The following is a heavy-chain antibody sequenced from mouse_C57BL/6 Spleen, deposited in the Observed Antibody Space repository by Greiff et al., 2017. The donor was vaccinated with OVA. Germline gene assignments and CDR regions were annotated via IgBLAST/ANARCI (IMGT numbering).Heavy chain of an antibody. CDR2: IDPSDSYT. V-gene: IGHV1-69*01. Sequence: QVQLQQPGAELVMPGASVKLSCKASGYTFTSYWMHWVKQRPGQGLEWIGEIDPSDSYTNYNQKFKGKSTLTVDKSSSTAYMQLSSLTSEDSAVYYCARSGDYDEGYWYFDVWGTGTTVTVSS. D-gene: IGHD2-4*01. CDR1: GYTFTSYW. CDR3: ARSGDYDEGYWYFDV. J-gene: IGHJ1*03.